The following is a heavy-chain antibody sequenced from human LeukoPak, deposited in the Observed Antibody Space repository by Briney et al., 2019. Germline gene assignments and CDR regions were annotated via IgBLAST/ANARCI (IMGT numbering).Heavy chain of an antibody. J-gene: IGHJ4*02. D-gene: IGHD6-13*01. Sequence: SETLSLTCTVSGGSISSSSYYWGWIRQPPGKGLEWIGSIYYSGSTYYNPSLKSRVTISVDTSKNQFSLKLSSVTAADTAVYYCARDGLPSIAAAGTFFDYWGQGTLVTVSS. CDR3: ARDGLPSIAAAGTFFDY. CDR1: GGSISSSSYY. CDR2: IYYSGST. V-gene: IGHV4-39*07.